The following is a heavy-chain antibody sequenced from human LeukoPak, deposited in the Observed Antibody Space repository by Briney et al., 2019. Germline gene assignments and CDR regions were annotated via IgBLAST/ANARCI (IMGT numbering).Heavy chain of an antibody. Sequence: SETLSLTCTVSGGSISSSSYYWGWIRQPPGKGLEWIGSIYYSGSTYYNPSLKSRVTISVDTSKNQFSLKLSSVTAADTAVYYCARQTILYYDYVWGSYRPTLFDYWGQGTLVTVSS. J-gene: IGHJ4*02. D-gene: IGHD3-16*01. CDR1: GGSISSSSYY. CDR2: IYYSGST. CDR3: ARQTILYYDYVWGSYRPTLFDY. V-gene: IGHV4-39*01.